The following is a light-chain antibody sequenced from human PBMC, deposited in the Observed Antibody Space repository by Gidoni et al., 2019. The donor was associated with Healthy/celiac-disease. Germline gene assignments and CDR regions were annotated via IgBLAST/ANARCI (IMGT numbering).Light chain of an antibody. CDR2: WAS. Sequence: DIVMTQSPDSLAVSLGERATINCKSSQSVLYSSNNKNYLAWYQQKPGQPPKLLIYWASTRESGVPDRFSGSGSGTDFTLTISSLQAEDVAVYYYQQYYSTPSFXGXTKVEIK. CDR3: QQYYSTPS. V-gene: IGKV4-1*01. J-gene: IGKJ4*01. CDR1: QSVLYSSNNKNY.